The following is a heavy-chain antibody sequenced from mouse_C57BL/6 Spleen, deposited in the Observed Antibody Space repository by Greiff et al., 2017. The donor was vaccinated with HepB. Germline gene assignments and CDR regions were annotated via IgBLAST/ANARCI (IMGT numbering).Heavy chain of an antibody. CDR3: ARWPYYYGSSYGDYYAMDY. V-gene: IGHV1-82*01. D-gene: IGHD1-1*01. CDR1: GYAFSSSW. J-gene: IGHJ4*01. CDR2: IYPGDGDT. Sequence: VQLQESGPELVKPGASVKISCKASGYAFSSSWMNWVKQRPGKGLEWIGRIYPGDGDTNYNGKFKGKATLTADKSSSTAYMQLSSLTSEDSAVYFCARWPYYYGSSYGDYYAMDYWGQGTSVTVSS.